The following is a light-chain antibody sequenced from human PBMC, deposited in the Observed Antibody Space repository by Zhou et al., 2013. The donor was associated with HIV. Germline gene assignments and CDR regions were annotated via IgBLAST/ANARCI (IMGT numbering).Light chain of an antibody. Sequence: DIQMTQSPSSLSASIGDRVTITCRAVQDISNYLAWYQQKPGKVPKLLMYAASTLQSGVPSRFSGSGSGTDFTLTISSLQPEDVATYYCQKYNSDPWTFGQGTKVEFK. CDR2: AAS. V-gene: IGKV1-27*01. J-gene: IGKJ1*01. CDR3: QKYNSDPWT. CDR1: QDISNY.